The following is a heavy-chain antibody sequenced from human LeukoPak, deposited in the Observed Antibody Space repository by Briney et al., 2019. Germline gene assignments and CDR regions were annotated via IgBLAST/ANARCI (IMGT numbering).Heavy chain of an antibody. V-gene: IGHV3-11*06. D-gene: IGHD1-1*01. CDR3: ARTQLDLDGFDI. CDR1: GFIFGDYY. Sequence: PGGSLRLSCKASGFIFGDYYMNWIRQAPGKGLECLSCISSGTINHSNYADSVKGRFTISRDNARNSLYLQMNSLRGEDTAVYYCARTQLDLDGFDIWGQGTTVTVSS. CDR2: ISSGTINHS. J-gene: IGHJ3*02.